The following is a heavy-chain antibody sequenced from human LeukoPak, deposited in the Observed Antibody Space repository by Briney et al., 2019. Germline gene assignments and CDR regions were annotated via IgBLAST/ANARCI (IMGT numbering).Heavy chain of an antibody. CDR3: ARDEVVAATFAY. CDR1: GFTFSSYS. J-gene: IGHJ4*02. D-gene: IGHD2-15*01. CDR2: ISSSSSYI. Sequence: GGSLRHSCAASGFTFSSYSMNWVRQAPGKGLEWVSSISSSSSYIYYADSVKGRFTISRDNAKNSLYLQMNSLRAEDTAVYYCARDEVVAATFAYWGQGTLVTVSS. V-gene: IGHV3-21*01.